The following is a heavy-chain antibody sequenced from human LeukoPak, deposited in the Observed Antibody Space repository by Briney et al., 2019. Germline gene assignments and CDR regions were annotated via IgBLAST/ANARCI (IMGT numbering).Heavy chain of an antibody. D-gene: IGHD1-26*01. CDR1: GFTFDDYA. V-gene: IGHV3-9*01. Sequence: GRSLRLSCAASGFTFDDYAMHWVRQAPGKGLEWVSGISWNSRSIGYADSVKGRFTISRDNAKNSLYLQMNSLRAEDTALYYCAKAVGALDYWGQGTLVTVSS. CDR2: ISWNSRSI. J-gene: IGHJ4*02. CDR3: AKAVGALDY.